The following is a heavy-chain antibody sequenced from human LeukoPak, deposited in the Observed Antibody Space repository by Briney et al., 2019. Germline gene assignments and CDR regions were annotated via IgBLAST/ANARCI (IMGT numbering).Heavy chain of an antibody. CDR1: GFTFSSYW. J-gene: IGHJ5*02. CDR3: AKDASPYYDFWSGYYSSWFDP. Sequence: GGSLRLSCAASGFTFSSYWMHWVRQAPGKGLVWVSRISYDGDNTNYADSVKGRFIISRDNSKNTLYLQMNSLRAEDTAVYYCAKDASPYYDFWSGYYSSWFDPWGQGTLVTVSS. V-gene: IGHV3-74*01. CDR2: ISYDGDNT. D-gene: IGHD3-3*01.